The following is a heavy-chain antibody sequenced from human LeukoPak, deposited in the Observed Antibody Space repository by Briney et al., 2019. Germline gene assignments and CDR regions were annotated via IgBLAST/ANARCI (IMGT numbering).Heavy chain of an antibody. CDR3: ASRDPCSGGTCFGLSY. D-gene: IGHD2-15*01. CDR1: GFIFSSYT. V-gene: IGHV3-23*01. Sequence: PGGSLRLSCAGPGFIFSSYTMPWVRQAPGKGLEWVSGFSSDGGTSYADSVGGRFAISRDNSRNTLWLQMHSLRAEDTALYYCASRDPCSGGTCFGLSYWGPGTLVTVSS. CDR2: FSSDGGT. J-gene: IGHJ4*02.